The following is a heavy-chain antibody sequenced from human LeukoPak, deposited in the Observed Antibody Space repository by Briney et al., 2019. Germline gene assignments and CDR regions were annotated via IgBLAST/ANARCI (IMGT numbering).Heavy chain of an antibody. J-gene: IGHJ4*02. CDR2: ISGSGGST. D-gene: IGHD4-17*01. V-gene: IGHV3-23*01. Sequence: ETLSLTCAVSGGSISSTNWWSWVRQAPGKGLEWISAISGSGGSTYYADSVKGRFTISRDNSKNTLYLQMNSLRAEDTAVYYCAKKKGPRGDGDPIDYWGQGTLVTVSS. CDR1: GGSISSTN. CDR3: AKKKGPRGDGDPIDY.